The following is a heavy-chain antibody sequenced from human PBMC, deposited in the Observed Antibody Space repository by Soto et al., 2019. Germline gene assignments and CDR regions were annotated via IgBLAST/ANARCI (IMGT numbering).Heavy chain of an antibody. J-gene: IGHJ4*02. CDR2: ISDSGGST. D-gene: IGHD6-13*01. CDR3: AIIQGGSWGGLWD. V-gene: IGHV3-23*01. Sequence: GGSLRLSCAASGFTFSSYAMSWVRQAPGKGLEWVSAISDSGGSTYYADSVKGRFTISRDNSKNTLYLQMNSLRAEDTAVYYCAIIQGGSWGGLWDWGQGTLVTVSS. CDR1: GFTFSSYA.